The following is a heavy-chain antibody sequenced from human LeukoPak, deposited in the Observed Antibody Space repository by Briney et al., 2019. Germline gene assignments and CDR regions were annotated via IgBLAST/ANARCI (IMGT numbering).Heavy chain of an antibody. J-gene: IGHJ4*02. CDR2: IYHSEST. D-gene: IGHD6-13*01. V-gene: IGHV4-59*01. CDR3: ATGYSSTWYYFDY. CDR1: GDSISSYY. Sequence: SETLSLTCTVSGDSISSYYWSWIPQPPGKGLEWIGYIYHSESTNYNPSLKSRVTISADTSKDQFSLKLASVTAADTAVYYCATGYSSTWYYFDYWGQGTLVTVSS.